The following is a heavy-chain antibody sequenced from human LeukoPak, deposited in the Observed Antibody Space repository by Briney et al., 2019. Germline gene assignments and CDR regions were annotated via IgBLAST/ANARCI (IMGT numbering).Heavy chain of an antibody. CDR3: ARDLLPAAIEDYYYGMDV. J-gene: IGHJ6*02. D-gene: IGHD2-2*02. Sequence: PGGSLRLSCAASGFTFSSYGMHWVRQAPGKGLEWVAVIWYDGSNKYYADSVKGRFTISRDNSKNTLYLQMNSLRAEDTAVYHCARDLLPAAIEDYYYGMDVWGQGTTVTVSS. V-gene: IGHV3-33*01. CDR1: GFTFSSYG. CDR2: IWYDGSNK.